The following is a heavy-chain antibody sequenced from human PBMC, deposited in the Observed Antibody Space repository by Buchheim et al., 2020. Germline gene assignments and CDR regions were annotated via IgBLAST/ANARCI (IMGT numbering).Heavy chain of an antibody. CDR3: ANSYSSSWYHVVGGMDV. V-gene: IGHV3-30*04. CDR2: ISYDGSNK. Sequence: QVQLVESGGGVVQPGRSLRLSCAASGFTFSSYAMHWVRQAPGKGLEWVAVISYDGSNKYYADSVKGRFTISRDNSKNPLYLQMNSLRAEDTAVYYCANSYSSSWYHVVGGMDVWGQGTT. CDR1: GFTFSSYA. J-gene: IGHJ6*02. D-gene: IGHD6-13*01.